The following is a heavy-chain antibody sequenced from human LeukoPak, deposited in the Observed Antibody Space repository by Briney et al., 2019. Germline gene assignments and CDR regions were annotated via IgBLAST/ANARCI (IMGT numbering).Heavy chain of an antibody. CDR2: INWNGGST. CDR3: ARGGGTYYDIPYYYYMDV. D-gene: IGHD3-9*01. Sequence: PGGSLRLSCAASGFTFDDYGMSWVRQAPGKGLEWVSGINWNGGSTGYADSVKGRFTISRDNTKNSLYLQMNSLRAEDTALYYCARGGGTYYDIPYYYYMDVWGKGTTVTVSS. V-gene: IGHV3-20*04. CDR1: GFTFDDYG. J-gene: IGHJ6*03.